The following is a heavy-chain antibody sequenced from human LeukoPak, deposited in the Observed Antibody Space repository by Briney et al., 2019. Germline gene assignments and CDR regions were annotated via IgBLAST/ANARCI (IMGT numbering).Heavy chain of an antibody. CDR1: GYSISSGYY. J-gene: IGHJ4*02. Sequence: SETLSLTCAVSGYSISSGYYWGWIRQPPGKGLEWIGSIYHSGSTYYNPSLKSRVTISVDTSKNQFSLKLSSVIAADTAVYYCAREGYDISDVLGFDYWGQGTLVTVSS. V-gene: IGHV4-38-2*02. D-gene: IGHD3-9*01. CDR2: IYHSGST. CDR3: AREGYDISDVLGFDY.